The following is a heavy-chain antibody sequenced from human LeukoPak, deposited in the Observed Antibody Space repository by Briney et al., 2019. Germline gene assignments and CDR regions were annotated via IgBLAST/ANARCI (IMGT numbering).Heavy chain of an antibody. D-gene: IGHD2-8*01. CDR1: GFTFSSYA. J-gene: IGHJ4*02. V-gene: IGHV3-23*01. CDR2: ISGSGGST. CDR3: AKLTVPYCTNGVCSHFDY. Sequence: PGGSLRLSCAASGFTFSSYAMSWVRQAPGKGLEWVSAISGSGGSTYYADPVKGRFTISRDNSKNTLYLQMNSLRAEDTAVYYCAKLTVPYCTNGVCSHFDYWGQGTLVTVSS.